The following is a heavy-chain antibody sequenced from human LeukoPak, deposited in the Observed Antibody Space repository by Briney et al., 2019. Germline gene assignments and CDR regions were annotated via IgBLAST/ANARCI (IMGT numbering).Heavy chain of an antibody. CDR1: GGTYSSYA. CDR2: IIPIFGTA. J-gene: IGHJ4*02. Sequence: ASVKVSCKASGGTYSSYAISWVRQAPGQGLEWMGGIIPIFGTANYAQKFQGRVTITADESTSTAYMELSSLRSEDTAVYYCARGTRDYTIFDYWGQGTLVTVSS. V-gene: IGHV1-69*13. D-gene: IGHD3-9*01. CDR3: ARGTRDYTIFDY.